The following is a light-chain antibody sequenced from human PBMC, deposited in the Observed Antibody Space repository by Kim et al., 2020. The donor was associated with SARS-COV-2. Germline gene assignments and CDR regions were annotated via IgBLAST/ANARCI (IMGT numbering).Light chain of an antibody. CDR3: QQYSAWYS. CDR2: GAS. CDR1: QSVNKN. Sequence: LSVSPGERATLSCRASQSVNKNLAWYQQKPGQAPRLLSHGASIRVTGTPVRFSGSGSGTEFTLTISSLQSEDLAVYYCQQYSAWYSFGQGTKLEIK. V-gene: IGKV3D-15*01. J-gene: IGKJ2*03.